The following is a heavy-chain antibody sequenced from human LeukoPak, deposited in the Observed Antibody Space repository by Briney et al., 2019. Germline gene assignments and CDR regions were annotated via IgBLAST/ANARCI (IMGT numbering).Heavy chain of an antibody. CDR2: IWYDGSNK. D-gene: IGHD2-15*01. J-gene: IGHJ5*02. CDR3: ARDSSGSCYT. V-gene: IGHV3-33*08. CDR1: GFSFSTYW. Sequence: GGSLRLSCTASGFSFSTYWMHWVRQAPGKGLEWVAVIWYDGSNKYYADSVKGRFTISRDNSKNTLYLQMNSLRAEDTAVYYCARDSSGSCYTWGQGTLVTVSS.